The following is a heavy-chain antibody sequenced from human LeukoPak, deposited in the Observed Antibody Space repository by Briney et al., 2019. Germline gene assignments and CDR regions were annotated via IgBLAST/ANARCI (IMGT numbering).Heavy chain of an antibody. V-gene: IGHV3-53*01. CDR1: GFTVSSND. D-gene: IGHD4-17*01. CDR2: IYSGGST. CDR3: ARVSPNTVTTLQYFDY. J-gene: IGHJ4*02. Sequence: PGGSLRLSRAASGFTVSSNDMSWVRQAPGKGLECISVIYSGGSTDYADSVKGRFTISRDNSKNTLYLQMNSLRAEDTAVYYCARVSPNTVTTLQYFDYWGQGTLVTVSS.